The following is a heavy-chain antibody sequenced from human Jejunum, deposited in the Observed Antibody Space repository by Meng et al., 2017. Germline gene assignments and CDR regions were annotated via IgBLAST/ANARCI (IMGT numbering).Heavy chain of an antibody. CDR1: GGSSSNNNW. Sequence: VQLEESGLGLVKPSGTRSLTCAVSGGSSSNNNWWSWVRQPPGKGLEWIGEISHTGRINYNPSLKSRVTKSLDKSKNQFSLDLTSVTGADTAVYYCARDLLDPNIAATGWFDPWGQGTLVTVSS. V-gene: IGHV4-4*02. J-gene: IGHJ5*02. CDR2: ISHTGRI. CDR3: ARDLLDPNIAATGWFDP. D-gene: IGHD2/OR15-2a*01.